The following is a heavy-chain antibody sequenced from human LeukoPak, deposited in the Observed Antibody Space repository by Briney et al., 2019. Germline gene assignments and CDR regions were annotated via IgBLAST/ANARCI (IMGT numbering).Heavy chain of an antibody. Sequence: ASVKVSCKASGYTFTDYYMHWVRLAPGQGLEWMGWINPNSGGTNYAQKFQGGVTMTRDTSISTAYMEVSRLRSDDTAVYYCARAAATDMANYFDYWGRGTLVTVSS. J-gene: IGHJ4*02. D-gene: IGHD6-13*01. V-gene: IGHV1-2*02. CDR1: GYTFTDYY. CDR3: ARAAATDMANYFDY. CDR2: INPNSGGT.